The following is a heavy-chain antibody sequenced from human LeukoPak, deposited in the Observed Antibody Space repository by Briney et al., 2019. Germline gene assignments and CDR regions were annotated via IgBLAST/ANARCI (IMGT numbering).Heavy chain of an antibody. J-gene: IGHJ4*02. D-gene: IGHD4-11*01. CDR1: GVTLSSYA. Sequence: GGSLRLSCAASGVTLSSYAMSWARQAPGKGLEWVAVISSDGNKKNYADSVKGRFTISKDTSKNTLYLQMNSLRVEDTALYYCARDVGKDTITTEIEYWGQGTLVTVSS. V-gene: IGHV3-30-3*01. CDR2: ISSDGNKK. CDR3: ARDVGKDTITTEIEY.